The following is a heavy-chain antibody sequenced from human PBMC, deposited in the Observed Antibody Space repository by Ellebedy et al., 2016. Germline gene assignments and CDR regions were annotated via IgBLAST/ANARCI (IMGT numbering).Heavy chain of an antibody. D-gene: IGHD1-26*01. Sequence: GGSLRLSCAASGFTFSNYAMAWVRQAPGKGLEWVSSISRSGGSTYYADSVKGRFTISRDNSKNTVDLQMNSLRVEDTAVYYCARDPPNSGFAMDVWGQGTTVTVSS. CDR2: ISRSGGST. V-gene: IGHV3-23*01. J-gene: IGHJ6*02. CDR3: ARDPPNSGFAMDV. CDR1: GFTFSNYA.